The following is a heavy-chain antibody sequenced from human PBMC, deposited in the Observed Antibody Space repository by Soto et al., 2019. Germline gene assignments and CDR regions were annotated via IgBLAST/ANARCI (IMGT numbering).Heavy chain of an antibody. CDR1: GYTFTGYY. CDR2: INPNSGGT. J-gene: IGHJ4*02. CDR3: ARGRYYYGSSGCSADLDY. Sequence: ASVKVSCKTSGYTFTGYYMHWVRQAPGQGLEGMGWINPNSGGTNYAQKFQGWVTMTRDTSISTGYMEMSRLRSDDTAVYYCARGRYYYGSSGCSADLDYWGQGTLVTVSS. V-gene: IGHV1-2*04. D-gene: IGHD3-22*01.